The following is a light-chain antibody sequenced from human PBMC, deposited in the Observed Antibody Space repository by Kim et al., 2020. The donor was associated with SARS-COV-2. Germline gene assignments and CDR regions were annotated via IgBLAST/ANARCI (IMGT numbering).Light chain of an antibody. CDR3: QTYDFSLSLWV. CDR2: GNT. J-gene: IGLJ3*02. CDR1: SSNIGAGYD. Sequence: QSVLTQPPSVSGAPGQRVTIFCTGSSSNIGAGYDVHWYQQLPGTSPKLLIYGNTNRPSGVPDRFSGSKSGASASLAITGLQADDEADYYCQTYDFSLSLWVFGGGTKVTVL. V-gene: IGLV1-40*01.